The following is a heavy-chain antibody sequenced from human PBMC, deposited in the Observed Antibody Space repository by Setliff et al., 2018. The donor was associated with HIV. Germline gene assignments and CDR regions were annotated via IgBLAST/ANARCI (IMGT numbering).Heavy chain of an antibody. CDR3: AKDLHVAAADY. D-gene: IGHD6-13*01. CDR1: GFTFSTYW. CDR2: INTDGSGI. Sequence: GVSLRLSCAASGFTFSTYWMHWVRRVPGEGLVWVSRINTDGSGISYADSVKGRFTISRDNAKSTMYLQMNSLRVEHTAVYYCAKDLHVAAADYWGQGTLVTVSS. J-gene: IGHJ4*02. V-gene: IGHV3-74*01.